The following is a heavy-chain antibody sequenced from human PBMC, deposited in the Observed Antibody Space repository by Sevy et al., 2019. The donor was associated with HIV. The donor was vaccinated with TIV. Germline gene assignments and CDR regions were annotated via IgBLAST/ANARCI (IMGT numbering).Heavy chain of an antibody. V-gene: IGHV3-30*04. CDR3: ARAPDRDGYNYNFDY. Sequence: GGSLRLSCAASGFTFSSYAMHWVRQAPGKGLEWVAVISYDGSNKYYADSVKGRFTISRDNSKNTLYLQMNSLRAEDTAVYYCARAPDRDGYNYNFDYWGQGTLVTVSS. D-gene: IGHD5-12*01. CDR1: GFTFSSYA. CDR2: ISYDGSNK. J-gene: IGHJ4*02.